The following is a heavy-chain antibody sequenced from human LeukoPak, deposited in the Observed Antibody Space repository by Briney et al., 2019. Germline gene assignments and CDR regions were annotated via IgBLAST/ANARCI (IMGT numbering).Heavy chain of an antibody. Sequence: PSETLSLTCTVSGHSISSYYWSWIRQPPGKGLEWIGYIYYSGSTNYNPSLKSRVTISVDTSKNQFSLKLSSVTAADTAVYYCARHYSYSSGWYDYWGQGTLVTVSS. CDR2: IYYSGST. CDR3: ARHYSYSSGWYDY. CDR1: GHSISSYY. J-gene: IGHJ4*02. V-gene: IGHV4-59*01. D-gene: IGHD6-19*01.